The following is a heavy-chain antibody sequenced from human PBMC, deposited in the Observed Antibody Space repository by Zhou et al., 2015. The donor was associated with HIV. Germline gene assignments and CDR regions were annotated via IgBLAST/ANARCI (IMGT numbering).Heavy chain of an antibody. CDR1: GGTFNKHG. V-gene: IGHV1-69*06. CDR2: IVPYFGPA. J-gene: IGHJ2*01. Sequence: QVQLVQSGAEVKKPGSSVKVSCKASGGTFNKHGISWVRQAPGQGLEWMGGIVPYFGPANYAQKFQGRATITADRSTNTVYMELSSLRSKDTAAYYCAREGWGSWYFDLWGRGTLVSVSS. D-gene: IGHD7-27*01. CDR3: AREGWGSWYFDL.